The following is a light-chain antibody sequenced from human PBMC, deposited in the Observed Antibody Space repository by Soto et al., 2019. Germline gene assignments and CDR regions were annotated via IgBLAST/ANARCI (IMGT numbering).Light chain of an antibody. V-gene: IGKV3-15*01. CDR3: QQYNTWTSIT. Sequence: EIVLTQSPGTLSLSPGERATLSCRASQSVSSRLAWYQQKPGQAPRLLIYDTSTRATGIPARFSGSGSGTEFTLTISSLQSEDFAVYYCQQYNTWTSITFGQGTRLEI. CDR2: DTS. CDR1: QSVSSR. J-gene: IGKJ5*01.